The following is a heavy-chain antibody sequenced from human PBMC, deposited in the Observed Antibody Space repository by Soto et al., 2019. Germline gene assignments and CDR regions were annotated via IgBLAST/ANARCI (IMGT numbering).Heavy chain of an antibody. D-gene: IGHD3-10*01. CDR3: ARARIGDGYKITYYYYGMDV. J-gene: IGHJ6*02. CDR2: SYYSGST. Sequence: QVQLQESGPGLVKPSQTLSLTCTVSGGSISSGDYYWSWIRQPPGKGLEWIGYSYYSGSTYYNPSLNSRVTISVDTSKNQFSLKLSSVTAADTAVYYCARARIGDGYKITYYYYGMDVWGQGTTVTVSS. V-gene: IGHV4-30-4*01. CDR1: GGSISSGDYY.